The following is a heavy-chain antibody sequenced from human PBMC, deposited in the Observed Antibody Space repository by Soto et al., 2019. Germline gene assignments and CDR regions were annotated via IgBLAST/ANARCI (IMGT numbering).Heavy chain of an antibody. CDR2: IYYSGST. Sequence: SETLSLTCTVSGGSINSGDYYWSWIRQPPGKGLEWIGYIYYSGSTYYNPSLKSRVTISVDTSKNQFSLKLSSVTAADTAVYYCARGQWPRSPYYFDYWGQGTLVTVSS. D-gene: IGHD5-12*01. J-gene: IGHJ4*02. V-gene: IGHV4-30-4*01. CDR3: ARGQWPRSPYYFDY. CDR1: GGSINSGDYY.